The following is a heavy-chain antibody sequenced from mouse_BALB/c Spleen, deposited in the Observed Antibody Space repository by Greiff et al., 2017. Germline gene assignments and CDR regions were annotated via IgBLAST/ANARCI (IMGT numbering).Heavy chain of an antibody. CDR3: ARGQGLLRPYYFDY. V-gene: IGHV5-6-5*01. CDR2: ISSGGST. CDR1: GFTFSSYA. J-gene: IGHJ2*01. D-gene: IGHD2-3*01. Sequence: EVQRVESGGGLVKPGGSLKLSCAASGFTFSSYAMSWVRQTPEKRLEWVASISSGGSTYYPDSVKGRFTISRDNARNILYLQMSSLRSEDTAMYYCARGQGLLRPYYFDYWGQGTTLTVSS.